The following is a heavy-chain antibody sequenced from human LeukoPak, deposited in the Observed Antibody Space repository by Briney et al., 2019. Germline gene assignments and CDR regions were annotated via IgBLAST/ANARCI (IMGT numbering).Heavy chain of an antibody. J-gene: IGHJ4*02. CDR2: ISAYNGNT. Sequence: ASVKVSCNASGYTFTSYGISWVRQAPGQGLEWMGWISAYNGNTNYAQKLQGRVTMTTDTSTSTAYMELRSLRSDDTAVYYCARGLVYCSSTSCNPTHFDYWGQGTLVTVSS. CDR3: ARGLVYCSSTSCNPTHFDY. CDR1: GYTFTSYG. V-gene: IGHV1-18*01. D-gene: IGHD2-2*01.